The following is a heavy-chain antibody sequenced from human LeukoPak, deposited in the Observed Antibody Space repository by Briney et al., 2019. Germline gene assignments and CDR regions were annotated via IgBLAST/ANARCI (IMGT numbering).Heavy chain of an antibody. V-gene: IGHV1-2*02. J-gene: IGHJ4*02. CDR2: INPNTGAT. Sequence: ASVKVSCKASGYVFTGYYIHGMRQAPGQGLEWMAWINPNTGATNYAQKFQGRVTVTRDTSITTAYMDPSGLKSDDTAVYYCARGYCTGGSCSVVDDWGQGTLVSVSS. CDR1: GYVFTGYY. CDR3: ARGYCTGGSCSVVDD. D-gene: IGHD2-15*01.